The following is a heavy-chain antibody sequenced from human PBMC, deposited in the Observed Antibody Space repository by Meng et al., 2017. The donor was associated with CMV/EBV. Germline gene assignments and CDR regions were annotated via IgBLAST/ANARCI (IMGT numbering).Heavy chain of an antibody. CDR3: ARDLTYSGSSPSY. V-gene: IGHV3-30*04. CDR1: GFTFSSYA. CDR2: ISYDGSNK. J-gene: IGHJ4*02. D-gene: IGHD1-26*01. Sequence: GESLKISCAASGFTFSSYAMHWVRQAPGKGLEWVAVISYDGSNKYYADSVKGRFTISRDNSKNTLYLQMNSLRAEDTAVYYCARDLTYSGSSPSYWGQGTLVTV.